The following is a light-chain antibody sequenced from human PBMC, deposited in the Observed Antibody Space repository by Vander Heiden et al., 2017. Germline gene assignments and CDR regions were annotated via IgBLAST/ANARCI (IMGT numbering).Light chain of an antibody. Sequence: QSVLTQAPSVSAAPGPEVTISCSGSSSNIGNNYVSWYQQLPGTAPKRIIYDNNQRPSGIPDRFSGSKSGTSATLGITGLQTGDEADYYCGTWDSSLSAGVFGGGTRLTVL. J-gene: IGLJ3*02. CDR2: DNN. CDR1: SSNIGNNY. CDR3: GTWDSSLSAGV. V-gene: IGLV1-51*01.